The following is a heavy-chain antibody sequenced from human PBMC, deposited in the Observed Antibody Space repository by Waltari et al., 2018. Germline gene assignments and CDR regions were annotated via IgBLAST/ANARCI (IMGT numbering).Heavy chain of an antibody. CDR2: INSDGSST. D-gene: IGHD6-13*01. CDR3: VIENIAAAGLES. V-gene: IGHV3-74*01. CDR1: GFIFSTYW. Sequence: EVQLVESGGGLVQPGGSLRLSCVASGFIFSTYWMDWVRQAPGKGLVWVSRINSDGSSTTYADSVKGQFPISRDNAKNTLYLHMSSLRAEDTAVYYCVIENIAAAGLESWGQGTLVTVSS. J-gene: IGHJ4*02.